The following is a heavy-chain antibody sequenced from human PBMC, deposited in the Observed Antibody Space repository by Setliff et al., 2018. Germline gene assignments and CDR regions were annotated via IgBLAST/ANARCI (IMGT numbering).Heavy chain of an antibody. Sequence: VRVSCKASGYTFTSYDINWVRQATGQGLEWMGWMSPNSGNTGYAQKFQGRVTMTRNTSISTAYMELSSLRSEDTAVYYCARRVGSVGIQLPDYWGQGTQVTVSS. CDR1: GYTFTSYD. CDR2: MSPNSGNT. V-gene: IGHV1-8*02. D-gene: IGHD5-18*01. CDR3: ARRVGSVGIQLPDY. J-gene: IGHJ4*02.